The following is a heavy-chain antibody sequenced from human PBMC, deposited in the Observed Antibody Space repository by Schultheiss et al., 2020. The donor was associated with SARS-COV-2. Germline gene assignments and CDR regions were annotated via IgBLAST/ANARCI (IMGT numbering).Heavy chain of an antibody. Sequence: SVKVSCKASGGTFSSYAISWVRQAPGQGLEWMGGIIPIFGTANYAQKFQGRVTMTTDTSTSTAYMELRSLRSDDTAVYYCARGRADYYDSSGYYSNWFDPWGQGTLVTVSS. CDR3: ARGRADYYDSSGYYSNWFDP. V-gene: IGHV1-69*05. CDR1: GGTFSSYA. CDR2: IIPIFGTA. D-gene: IGHD3-22*01. J-gene: IGHJ5*02.